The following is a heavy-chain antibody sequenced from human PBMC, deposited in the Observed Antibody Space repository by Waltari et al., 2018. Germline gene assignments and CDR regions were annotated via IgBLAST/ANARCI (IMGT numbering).Heavy chain of an antibody. CDR1: GGSISSGDYY. CDR2: IYYSGST. J-gene: IGHJ6*02. V-gene: IGHV4-30-4*08. Sequence: QVQLQESGPGLVKPSQTLSLTCTVSGGSISSGDYYWSWIRQPPGKGLEWIGYIYYSGSTYYNPSLKSRVTISVDTSKNQFSLKLSSLRSEDTAVYYCARDHLIAVGYYGMDVWGQGTTVTVSS. CDR3: ARDHLIAVGYYGMDV.